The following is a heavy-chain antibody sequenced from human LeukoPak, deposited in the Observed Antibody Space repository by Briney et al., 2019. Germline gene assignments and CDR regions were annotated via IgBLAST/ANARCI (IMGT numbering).Heavy chain of an antibody. Sequence: SETLSLTCTVSDDSISDHYRGWIRQPPGKGLEWIGYFHNSGTSTYNPSLKSRVTISADTSKNQFSLKLDSLTTADTAVYYCTRGAGWLIDYWGQGILVTVSS. D-gene: IGHD3-16*01. CDR2: FHNSGTS. CDR3: TRGAGWLIDY. CDR1: DDSISDHY. V-gene: IGHV4-59*11. J-gene: IGHJ4*02.